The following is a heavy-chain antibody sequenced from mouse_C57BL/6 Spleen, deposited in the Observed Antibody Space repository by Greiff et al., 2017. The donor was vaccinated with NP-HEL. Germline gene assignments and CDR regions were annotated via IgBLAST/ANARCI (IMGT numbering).Heavy chain of an antibody. CDR2: IDPEDGDT. V-gene: IGHV14-1*01. CDR1: GFNIKDYY. D-gene: IGHD1-1*01. J-gene: IGHJ2*01. Sequence: EVQLQQSGAELVRPGASVKLSCTASGFNIKDYYMHWVKQRPEQGLEWIGRIDPEDGDTEYAPKFQGKATMTADTSSNKAYLQLSSLTSEDTAVYYCTTFTTVVAGNYWGQGTTLTVSS. CDR3: TTFTTVVAGNY.